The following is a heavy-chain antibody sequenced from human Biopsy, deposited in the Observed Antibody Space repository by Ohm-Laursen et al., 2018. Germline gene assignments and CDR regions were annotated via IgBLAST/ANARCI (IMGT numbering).Heavy chain of an antibody. J-gene: IGHJ4*02. D-gene: IGHD5-12*01. V-gene: IGHV4-59*06. CDR1: GGSINSHH. CDR3: ARLGSGDYFPTFFDF. CDR2: IFYSANT. Sequence: SDTLSLTCTVSGGSINSHHWSWIRQPAGKGLEWIGNIFYSANTYYNPSLKSRVTISVDTSKNQFSLKLSSVTAADTAVYYCARLGSGDYFPTFFDFWGQGALVTVSS.